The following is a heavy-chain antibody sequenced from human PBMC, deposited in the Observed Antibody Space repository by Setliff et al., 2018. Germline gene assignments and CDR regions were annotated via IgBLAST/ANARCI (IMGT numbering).Heavy chain of an antibody. D-gene: IGHD3-10*01. CDR2: IYSSGST. J-gene: IGHJ4*02. CDR3: ARDVGGEGYFDS. Sequence: PSETLSLTCTVSGRSVSRDSDFWNWIRRSAGNKLEWIGHIYSSGSTEYNPSLKSRVTMSIDTSKNQFSLKLSAVTAADTAVYYCARDVGGEGYFDSWGQGTLVTVSS. CDR1: GRSVSRDSDF. V-gene: IGHV4-61*10.